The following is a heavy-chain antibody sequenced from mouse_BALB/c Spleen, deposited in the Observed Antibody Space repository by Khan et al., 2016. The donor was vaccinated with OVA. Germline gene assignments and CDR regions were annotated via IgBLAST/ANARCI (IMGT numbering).Heavy chain of an antibody. CDR1: GYTFTSYW. CDR3: TNHGSSSAWFTY. Sequence: VQLQQSGAELVKPGASVKMSCKASGYTFTSYWMHWVKQRPGQGLEWIGYINPSTDYTEYNQKFKDKATLTADKSSSTAYMQLTSLTSEDSAVYYGTNHGSSSAWFTYWGQGTLVTVSA. V-gene: IGHV1-7*01. D-gene: IGHD1-1*01. J-gene: IGHJ3*01. CDR2: INPSTDYT.